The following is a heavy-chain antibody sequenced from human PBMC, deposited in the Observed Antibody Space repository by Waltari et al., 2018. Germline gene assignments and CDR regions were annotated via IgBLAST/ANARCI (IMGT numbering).Heavy chain of an antibody. Sequence: EVQLVQSGAEVKKPGESLKISCTGYGYTFMNYWIGWVRQTPGKGLEWMGILYPGDSNAKYSPSFEGQVTISVDKTIGTTYLQWTSLKASDSAMYFCARRADARNFDYWGQGTPVIVSS. CDR1: GYTFMNYW. CDR3: ARRADARNFDY. J-gene: IGHJ4*02. CDR2: LYPGDSNA. V-gene: IGHV5-51*01. D-gene: IGHD2-8*01.